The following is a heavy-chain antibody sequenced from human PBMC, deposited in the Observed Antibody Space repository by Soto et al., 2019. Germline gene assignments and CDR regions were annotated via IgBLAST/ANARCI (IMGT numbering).Heavy chain of an antibody. CDR1: GDSFNDYY. CDR2: MNPNSGNT. J-gene: IGHJ6*03. CDR3: ARTYSSSSSYFYYYIDV. V-gene: IGHV1-8*02. D-gene: IGHD6-6*01. Sequence: ASVKVSCKSSGDSFNDYYIHWVRQATGQGLEWMGWMNPNSGNTGYAQKFQGRVTMTRNTSIGTAYMELSSLRSEDTAVYYCARTYSSSSSYFYYYIDVWGKGTTVTVSS.